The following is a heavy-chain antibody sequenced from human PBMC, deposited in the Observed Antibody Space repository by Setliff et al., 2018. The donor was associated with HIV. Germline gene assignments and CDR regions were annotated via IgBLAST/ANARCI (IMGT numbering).Heavy chain of an antibody. CDR3: AKYAIAAPYYFDY. V-gene: IGHV1-69*13. D-gene: IGHD2-8*01. CDR2: VIPIFGTA. CDR1: GGTFSTYA. J-gene: IGHJ4*02. Sequence: SVKVSCKASGGTFSTYAISWVRQAPGRGLEWMGGVIPIFGTANYAQNFQGRVTITADESTSTAYVELSSLTSEDTAIYYCAKYAIAAPYYFDYWGQGTLVTVTS.